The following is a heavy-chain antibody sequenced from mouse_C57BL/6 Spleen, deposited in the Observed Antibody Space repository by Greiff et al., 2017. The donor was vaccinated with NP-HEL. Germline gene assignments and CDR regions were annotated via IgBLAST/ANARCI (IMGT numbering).Heavy chain of an antibody. D-gene: IGHD1-1*01. CDR3: ARPHITTVVATEGFAY. V-gene: IGHV1-59*01. Sequence: QVQLQQPGAELVRPGTSVKLSCKASGYTFTSYWMHWVKQRPGQGLEWIGVIDPSDSYTNYNQKFKGKATLTVDTSSSTAYMQLTSLTSEGSAVYYCARPHITTVVATEGFAYWGQGTLVTVSA. CDR2: IDPSDSYT. J-gene: IGHJ3*01. CDR1: GYTFTSYW.